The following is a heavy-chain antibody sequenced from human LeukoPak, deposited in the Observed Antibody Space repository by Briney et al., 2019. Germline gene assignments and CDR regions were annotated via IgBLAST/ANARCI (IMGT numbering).Heavy chain of an antibody. J-gene: IGHJ4*02. CDR1: GFTFSNYA. Sequence: PGGSLRLSCAASGFTFSNYAMTWVRQAPGKGLEWVSALSVSGSSTYYADSVKGRFTISRDNSKSTLYLQMNSLRGEDSAIYYCAKGQELDDGVFDSWGQGTLVTVSS. CDR3: AKGQELDDGVFDS. V-gene: IGHV3-23*01. D-gene: IGHD1-1*01. CDR2: LSVSGSST.